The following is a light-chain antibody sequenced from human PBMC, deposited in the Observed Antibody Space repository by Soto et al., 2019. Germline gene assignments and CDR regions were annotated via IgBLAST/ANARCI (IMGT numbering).Light chain of an antibody. V-gene: IGKV3-20*01. Sequence: EIVLTQSPGTLSLSPGERASLSCRASQSFSSSYLAWYQHKPGQAPRLLLYGASGRATGIPDRFSGSGSGTDFTLTISRLEPEDFAVYYCQHYGGSPPITFGQGTRLEIK. CDR1: QSFSSSY. CDR2: GAS. J-gene: IGKJ5*01. CDR3: QHYGGSPPIT.